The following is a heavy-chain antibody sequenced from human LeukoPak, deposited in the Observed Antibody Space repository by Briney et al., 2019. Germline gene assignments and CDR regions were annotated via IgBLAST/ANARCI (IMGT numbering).Heavy chain of an antibody. J-gene: IGHJ5*02. Sequence: ASVTVSCKASGYTFTTYDINWVRQATGQGLEWMGWMNPSSGNTGYTQKFQGRVTMTRNTSISTAYMELSSLRSEDTAVYYCARGRGSGHKENWFDPWGQGTLVTVSS. V-gene: IGHV1-8*01. D-gene: IGHD6-19*01. CDR3: ARGRGSGHKENWFDP. CDR2: MNPSSGNT. CDR1: GYTFTTYD.